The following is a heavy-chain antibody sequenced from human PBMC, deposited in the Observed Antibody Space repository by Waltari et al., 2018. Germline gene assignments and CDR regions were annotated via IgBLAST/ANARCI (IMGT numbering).Heavy chain of an antibody. Sequence: QVQLQQWGAGLLKPSETLSLTCAVYGGSFSGYYWSWIRQPPGKGREWIGEIHHRGSPNHNPSLKRRVTISVDTSKNQFSLKLSSVTAADTAVYYCARGVIDYYYYYYMDVWGKGTTVTVSS. CDR1: GGSFSGYY. J-gene: IGHJ6*03. CDR2: IHHRGSP. D-gene: IGHD3-16*02. V-gene: IGHV4-34*01. CDR3: ARGVIDYYYYYYMDV.